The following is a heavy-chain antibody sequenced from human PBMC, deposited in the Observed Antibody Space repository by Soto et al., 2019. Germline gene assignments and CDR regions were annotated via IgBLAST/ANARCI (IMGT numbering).Heavy chain of an antibody. J-gene: IGHJ6*02. CDR1: GYIFTGYH. Sequence: ASVNVSCKASGYIFTGYHIHWVRQAPGRGLEWMGWINPNSGDTEYAQNFQGRVTMTRDTSFNLVYMEMSGLMSDDTAVYYCARDARGTRGFDEMDIWGQGTTVTVSS. V-gene: IGHV1-2*02. D-gene: IGHD3-9*01. CDR3: ARDARGTRGFDEMDI. CDR2: INPNSGDT.